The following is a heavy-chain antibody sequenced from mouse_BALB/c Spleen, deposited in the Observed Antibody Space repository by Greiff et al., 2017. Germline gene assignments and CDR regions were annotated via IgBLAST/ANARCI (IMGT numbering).Heavy chain of an antibody. V-gene: IGHV5-6-5*01. CDR1: GFTFSSYA. CDR2: ISSGGST. D-gene: IGHD1-1*01. CDR3: ARANYYGSSYDYAMDY. J-gene: IGHJ4*01. Sequence: EVKLVESGGGLVKPGGSLKLSCAASGFTFSSYAMSWVRQTPEKRLEWVASISSGGSTYYPDSVKGRFTISRDNARNILYLQMSSLRSEDTAMYYCARANYYGSSYDYAMDYWGQGTSVTVSS.